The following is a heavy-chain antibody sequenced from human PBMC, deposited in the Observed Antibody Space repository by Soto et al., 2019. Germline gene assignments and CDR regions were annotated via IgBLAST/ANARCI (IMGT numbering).Heavy chain of an antibody. CDR2: SGST. V-gene: IGHV4-39*01. J-gene: IGHJ4*02. CDR3: ATFSSGWFDY. D-gene: IGHD6-19*01. Sequence: PSETLSLTCAVSGDSISSSSYYWGWIRQPPGKGLEWIGYSGSTYYNPSLKSRVTISVDTSKNQFSLKLSSVTAADTAVYYCATFSSGWFDYWGQGTLVTVSS. CDR1: GDSISSSSYY.